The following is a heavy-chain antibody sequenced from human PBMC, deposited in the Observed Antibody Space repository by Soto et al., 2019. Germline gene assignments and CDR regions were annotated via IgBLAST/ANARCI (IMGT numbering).Heavy chain of an antibody. Sequence: EVQLLESGGGLVQPGGSLRLSCAASGFTFSSYAMSWVRQAPGKGLEWVSAISGSGGSTYYADSVKGRFTFSRDNDKNTLYLQRNSLRDEDTAVYYCAYVSTRFDYWGQGTLVTGSS. CDR2: ISGSGGST. V-gene: IGHV3-23*01. CDR3: AYVSTRFDY. D-gene: IGHD3-10*02. CDR1: GFTFSSYA. J-gene: IGHJ4*02.